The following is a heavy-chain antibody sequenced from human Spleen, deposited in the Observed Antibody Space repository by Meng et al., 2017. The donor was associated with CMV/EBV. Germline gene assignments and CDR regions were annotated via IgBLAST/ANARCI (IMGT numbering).Heavy chain of an antibody. D-gene: IGHD6-19*01. Sequence: CKGSGYNFTFYWIGWVRQMPGKGLEWMGIIYPGDSDTKYSPSFQGQVTISADNSISTAYLQLSSLKASDTAMYYCARHGDFGAVASDYWGQGTLVTVSS. CDR1: GYNFTFYW. CDR3: ARHGDFGAVASDY. CDR2: IYPGDSDT. J-gene: IGHJ4*02. V-gene: IGHV5-51*01.